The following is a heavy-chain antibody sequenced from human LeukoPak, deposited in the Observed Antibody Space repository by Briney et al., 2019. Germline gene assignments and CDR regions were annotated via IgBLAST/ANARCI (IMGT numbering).Heavy chain of an antibody. D-gene: IGHD1-26*01. CDR3: ARDHHFGALDY. Sequence: GGSLRLSCAPSGFTFSTAWMTWVLQAPGKGLEWLGNINEGGSVKNYVDSVGGRFSISRDNAKNTMYLQMSSVRVEDTAVYYCARDHHFGALDYWGQGTLVTVPS. CDR2: INEGGSVK. CDR1: GFTFSTAW. V-gene: IGHV3-7*01. J-gene: IGHJ4*02.